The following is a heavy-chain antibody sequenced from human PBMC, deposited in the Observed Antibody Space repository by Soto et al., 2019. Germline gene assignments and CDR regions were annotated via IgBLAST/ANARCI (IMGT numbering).Heavy chain of an antibody. J-gene: IGHJ4*02. V-gene: IGHV3-53*01. CDR1: GFTFSSYA. CDR3: ARATRYFGSFDY. CDR2: IYTGGSA. Sequence: PGGSLRLSCSASGFTFSSYAMHWVRQAPGKGLEWVSVIYTGGSAYYADSVKGRSTISRDASKNTLYLQVNSLRAEDTAVYYCARATRYFGSFDYWGQGILVTVSS. D-gene: IGHD2-2*01.